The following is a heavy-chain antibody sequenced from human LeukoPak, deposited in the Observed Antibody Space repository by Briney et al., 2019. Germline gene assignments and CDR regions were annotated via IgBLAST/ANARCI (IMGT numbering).Heavy chain of an antibody. D-gene: IGHD6-13*01. J-gene: IGHJ4*02. V-gene: IGHV3-53*01. CDR2: IYSAGNT. CDR1: GFTVSSNY. CDR3: ARVGSSSSWILDY. Sequence: PGGSLRLSCATSGFTVSSNYMSWVRQAPGKGLEWVSVIYSAGNTYHADSVKGRFTISRDNSKNTLYLQMNSLRAEDTAVYYCARVGSSSSWILDYWGQGTLVTVSS.